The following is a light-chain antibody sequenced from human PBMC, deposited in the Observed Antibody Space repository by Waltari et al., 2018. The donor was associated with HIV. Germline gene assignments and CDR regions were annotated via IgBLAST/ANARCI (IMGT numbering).Light chain of an antibody. Sequence: QSVLSQPPSASGTPGQRVTISCSGSSSNIGSNTVSWHQQLPGTAPKLLIYSSSQRPSGGPDRFSVTKSGTSASLAISGLQSEDEADYYCAAWDDSLNGLVFGGGTKLTVL. V-gene: IGLV1-44*01. CDR3: AAWDDSLNGLV. CDR2: SSS. CDR1: SSNIGSNT. J-gene: IGLJ2*01.